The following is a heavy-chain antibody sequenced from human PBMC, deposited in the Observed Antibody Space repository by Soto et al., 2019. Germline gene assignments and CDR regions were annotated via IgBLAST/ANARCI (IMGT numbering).Heavy chain of an antibody. CDR1: GGSISSGGYY. J-gene: IGHJ4*02. CDR3: AICITIFGVDAVYFDY. CDR2: IYYSGST. V-gene: IGHV4-31*03. Sequence: PSETLSLTCTVSGGSISSGGYYWSWIRQHPGKGLEWIGYIYYSGSTYYNPSLKSRVTISVHTSKNQFSLKLSSVTPGDMAVYYCAICITIFGVDAVYFDYWGQGTLVTVSS. D-gene: IGHD3-3*01.